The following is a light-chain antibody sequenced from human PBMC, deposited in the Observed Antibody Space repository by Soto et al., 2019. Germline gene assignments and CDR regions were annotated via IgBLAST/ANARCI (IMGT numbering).Light chain of an antibody. Sequence: QSSLTQPRSVSGSPGQSVTISCTGTGSDVGAYNYVSWYQQSPGKAPRLMIYDVTKRPSGVPDRFSGSKSGNTASLTISGLQTEDEADYYCCAYAGRPLVGGWTKVTV. CDR1: GSDVGAYNY. CDR3: CAYAGRPL. V-gene: IGLV2-11*01. CDR2: DVT. J-gene: IGLJ2*01.